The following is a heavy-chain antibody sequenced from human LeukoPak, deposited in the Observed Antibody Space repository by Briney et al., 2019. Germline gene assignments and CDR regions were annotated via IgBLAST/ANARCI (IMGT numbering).Heavy chain of an antibody. Sequence: SETLSLTCTVSGGSISSHYWSWIRQPPGKGLEWIWHIYYSVSTNYNPSLKSRVTISIDTSKNQFSLKLSSVTAADTAVYYCARRTGGTGNFDYRGQGTLVTVSS. V-gene: IGHV4-59*08. CDR3: ARRTGGTGNFDY. CDR2: IYYSVST. J-gene: IGHJ4*02. CDR1: GGSISSHY. D-gene: IGHD1-26*01.